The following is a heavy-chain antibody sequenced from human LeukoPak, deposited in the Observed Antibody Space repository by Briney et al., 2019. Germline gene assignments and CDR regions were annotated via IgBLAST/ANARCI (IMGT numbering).Heavy chain of an antibody. D-gene: IGHD3-16*01. CDR3: AKVRSRYIWGTPQWPFDM. Sequence: SVKVSCKASGGTFSSYAISWVRQAPGQGLEWMGGIIPIFGTANYAQKFQGRVTITTDESTSTAYMELSSLRSEDTAVYYCAKVRSRYIWGTPQWPFDMWGQGTMVTV. CDR1: GGTFSSYA. CDR2: IIPIFGTA. J-gene: IGHJ3*02. V-gene: IGHV1-69*05.